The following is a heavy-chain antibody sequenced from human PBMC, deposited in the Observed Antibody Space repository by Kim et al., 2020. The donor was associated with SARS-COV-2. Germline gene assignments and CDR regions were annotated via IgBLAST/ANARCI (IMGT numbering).Heavy chain of an antibody. D-gene: IGHD3-9*01. V-gene: IGHV4-59*01. CDR3: ARVGEVDYDILTGIDY. CDR2: IYYSGST. Sequence: SETLSLTCTVSGGSISSYYWSWIRQPPGKGLEWIGYIYYSGSTNYNPSLKSRVTISVDTSKNQFSLKLSSVTAADTAVYYCARVGEVDYDILTGIDYWGQGTLVTVSS. J-gene: IGHJ4*02. CDR1: GGSISSYY.